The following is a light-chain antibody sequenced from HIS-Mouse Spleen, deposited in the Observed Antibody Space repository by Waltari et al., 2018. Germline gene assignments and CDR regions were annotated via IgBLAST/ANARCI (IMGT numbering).Light chain of an antibody. CDR2: RNN. CDR3: AAWDDSLSGPV. Sequence: QSVLTQPPSASGTPGQRGTISCSGSSSTIGRNYVYWYQQLPGTAPKLLIYRNNQRPSGVPDRFSGSKSGTSASLAISGLRSEDEADYYCAAWDDSLSGPVFGGGTKLTVL. V-gene: IGLV1-47*01. CDR1: SSTIGRNY. J-gene: IGLJ3*02.